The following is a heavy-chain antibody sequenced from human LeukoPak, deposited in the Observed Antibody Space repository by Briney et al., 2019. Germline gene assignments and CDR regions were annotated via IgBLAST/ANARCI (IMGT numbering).Heavy chain of an antibody. CDR1: GFTFSSYA. CDR3: AKDSAYDFWSGYYGLFGMDV. CDR2: ISGSGGST. J-gene: IGHJ6*02. V-gene: IGHV3-23*01. D-gene: IGHD3-3*01. Sequence: GSLRLSCAASGFTFSSYAMSWVRQAPGKGLEWVSAISGSGGSTYYADSVKGRFTISRDNSKNTLYLQMNSLRAEDTAVYYCAKDSAYDFWSGYYGLFGMDVWGQGTTVTVSS.